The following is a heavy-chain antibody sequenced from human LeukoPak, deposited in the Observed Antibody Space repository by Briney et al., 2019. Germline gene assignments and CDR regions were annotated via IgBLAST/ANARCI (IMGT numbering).Heavy chain of an antibody. V-gene: IGHV3-30*18. D-gene: IGHD6-13*01. CDR2: ISYDGTTK. CDR1: ISTIG. CDR3: AKPVSGVAAAGDY. Sequence: GGSLRLSCAASISTIGFHWVRQAPGKGLEWVALISYDGTTKYYADSVKGRFSISRDNSKKTVSLQMDSLRGEDTAVYYCAKPVSGVAAAGDYWGQGTLVTVSS. J-gene: IGHJ4*02.